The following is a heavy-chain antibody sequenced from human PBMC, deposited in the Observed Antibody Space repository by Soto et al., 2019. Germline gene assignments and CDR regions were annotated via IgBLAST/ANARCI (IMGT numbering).Heavy chain of an antibody. D-gene: IGHD2-21*02. CDR3: AKDRLAFVVVTAPDPDY. Sequence: PGGSLRLSCAASGFSFSSYGMHWVRQAPGKGLEWVAVIWYDGSNKYYADSVKGRFTISRDNSKNTLYLQMNSLRAEDTAVYYCAKDRLAFVVVTAPDPDYWGQGTLVTVSS. V-gene: IGHV3-30*02. CDR2: IWYDGSNK. J-gene: IGHJ4*02. CDR1: GFSFSSYG.